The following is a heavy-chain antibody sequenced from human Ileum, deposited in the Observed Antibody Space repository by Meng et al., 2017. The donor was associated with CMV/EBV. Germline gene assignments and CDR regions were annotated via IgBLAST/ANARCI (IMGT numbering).Heavy chain of an antibody. CDR2: ISSSGSAT. D-gene: IGHD6-19*01. CDR1: GFNFSDNY. CDR3: AKAGSAWDFDY. J-gene: IGHJ4*02. V-gene: IGHV3-11*01. Sequence: QVQLVESGGGLVKPGGSLRLSCAASGFNFSDNYMSWVRQAPGKGLEWLSYISSSGSATFFADSVRGRFTVARDNAKNSLYLQLNSLRAEDTAVYYCAKAGSAWDFDYWGQGTLVTVSS.